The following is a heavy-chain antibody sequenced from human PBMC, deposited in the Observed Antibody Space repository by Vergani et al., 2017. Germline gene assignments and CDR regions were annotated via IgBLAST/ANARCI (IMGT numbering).Heavy chain of an antibody. CDR2: ISSSSSYT. D-gene: IGHD6-13*01. CDR1: GFTFSDYY. V-gene: IGHV3-11*06. Sequence: QVQLVESGGGLVKPGGSLRLSCAASGFTFSDYYMSWIRQAPGKGLEWVSYISSSSSYTNYADSVKGRFTISRDNAKNSLYLQMNSLRAEDPAVYYCARIISSSWYYFDYWGQGTLVTVSA. J-gene: IGHJ4*02. CDR3: ARIISSSWYYFDY.